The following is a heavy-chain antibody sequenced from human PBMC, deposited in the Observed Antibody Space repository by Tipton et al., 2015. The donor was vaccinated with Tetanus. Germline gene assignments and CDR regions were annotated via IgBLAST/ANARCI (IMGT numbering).Heavy chain of an antibody. CDR1: GFTFSSYW. V-gene: IGHV3-7*03. Sequence: SLRLSCAASGFTFSSYWMSWVRQDPGKGLEWVANIKQDGSEKYYVDSVKGRFTISRDNAKNSLYLQMNSLRAEDTAVYYCARGSGYSSGWSLAAVDIWGQETMVIFSS. CDR2: IKQDGSEK. J-gene: IGHJ3*02. D-gene: IGHD6-19*01. CDR3: ARGSGYSSGWSLAAVDI.